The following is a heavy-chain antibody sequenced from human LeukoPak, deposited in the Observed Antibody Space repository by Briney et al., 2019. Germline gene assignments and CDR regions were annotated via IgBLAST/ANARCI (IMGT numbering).Heavy chain of an antibody. CDR1: GFTFTNYI. J-gene: IGHJ3*02. Sequence: GGSLRLSCAASGFTFTNYIMNWVRQAPGKGLEWVSSISSRSSYIYYADSVKGRFTSSRDNAKNSLYLQMNSLRAEDTAVYYCARVRYYVIIGYTNVFNTWGQGQWSPSLQ. CDR3: ARVRYYVIIGYTNVFNT. V-gene: IGHV3-21*01. CDR2: ISSRSSYI. D-gene: IGHD3-22*01.